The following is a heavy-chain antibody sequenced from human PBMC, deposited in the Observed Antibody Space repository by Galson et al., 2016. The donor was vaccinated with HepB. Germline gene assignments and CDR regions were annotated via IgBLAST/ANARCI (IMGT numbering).Heavy chain of an antibody. D-gene: IGHD5-24*01. J-gene: IGHJ6*02. V-gene: IGHV3-48*02. Sequence: SLRLSCAVSGFTFSSYSMNWVRQAPGKGLEWVSYISSSSSTIYHAGSVKGRFTISRDNAKNSLYLQMNSLRDEDTAVYYCARDGPGWVMATITILVYYYGMDVWGQGTTVTVSS. CDR1: GFTFSSYS. CDR2: ISSSSSTI. CDR3: ARDGPGWVMATITILVYYYGMDV.